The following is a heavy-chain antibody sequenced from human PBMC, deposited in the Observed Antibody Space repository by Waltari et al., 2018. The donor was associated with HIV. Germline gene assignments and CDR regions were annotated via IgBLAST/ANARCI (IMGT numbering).Heavy chain of an antibody. CDR2: MNPNSGNT. Sequence: QVQLVQSGAEVKKPGASVKVSCKASGYSFTSYDINWVRQATGQGLEWMGWMNPNSGNTGYAQKFQGRVTMTRNTSISTAYMELSSLRSEDTAVYYCARCVRYCSGGSCYVAWFDPWGQGTLVTVSS. J-gene: IGHJ5*02. CDR3: ARCVRYCSGGSCYVAWFDP. D-gene: IGHD2-15*01. CDR1: GYSFTSYD. V-gene: IGHV1-8*01.